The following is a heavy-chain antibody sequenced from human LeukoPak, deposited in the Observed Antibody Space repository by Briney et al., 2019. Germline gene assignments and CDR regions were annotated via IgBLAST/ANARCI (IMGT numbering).Heavy chain of an antibody. CDR2: ISSSSSSI. CDR3: ARLHNDAYYFDY. CDR1: GFTFSSYC. Sequence: GGSLRLSCVASGFTFSSYCVNWVRQAPGKGLEWVSSISSSSSSIYYADSVKGRFATSRDNAKNSLYLQINSLRAEDTAVYYCARLHNDAYYFDYWGQGTLVTVSS. D-gene: IGHD5-24*01. J-gene: IGHJ4*02. V-gene: IGHV3-21*04.